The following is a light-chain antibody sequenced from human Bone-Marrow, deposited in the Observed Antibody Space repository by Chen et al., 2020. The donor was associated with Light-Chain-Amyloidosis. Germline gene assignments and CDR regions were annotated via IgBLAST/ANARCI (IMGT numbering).Light chain of an antibody. Sequence: SYELTQPPSVSLSPGHTARITCSGDDLPTKYAYWYQQKPGQAPVLVIHIDTERPSGISERFSGSSSGTTATLTISGVQAEDEADYHCQSADSSGTYEVIFGGGTKLTVL. V-gene: IGLV3-25*03. J-gene: IGLJ2*01. CDR3: QSADSSGTYEVI. CDR2: IDT. CDR1: DLPTKY.